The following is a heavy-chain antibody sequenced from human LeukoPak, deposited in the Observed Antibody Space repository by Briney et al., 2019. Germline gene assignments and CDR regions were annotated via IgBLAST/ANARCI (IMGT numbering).Heavy chain of an antibody. CDR2: IRYDGSNK. D-gene: IGHD6-19*01. J-gene: IGHJ4*02. CDR3: AKDLGSSGWYIDY. V-gene: IGHV3-30*02. Sequence: PGGSLRLSCAASGFTFSSYDMHWVRQAPGKGLEWVAFIRYDGSNKYYADSVKGRFSISRDNSKNTLYLQMSSLRAEDTAVYYCAKDLGSSGWYIDYWGQGTLVTVSS. CDR1: GFTFSSYD.